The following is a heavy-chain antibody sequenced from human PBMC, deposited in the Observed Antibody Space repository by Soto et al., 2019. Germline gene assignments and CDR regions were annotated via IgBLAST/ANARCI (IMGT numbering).Heavy chain of an antibody. D-gene: IGHD3-9*01. CDR1: GGTFSSYT. J-gene: IGHJ6*02. CDR2: IIPILGIA. V-gene: IGHV1-69*04. CDR3: ARDNSDILTGYYKARRDYYYGMDV. Sequence: SVKVSCKASGGTFSSYTISWVRQAPGQGLEWMGRIIPILGIANYAQKFQGRVTITADKSTSTAYMELSSLRSEDTAVYYCARDNSDILTGYYKARRDYYYGMDVWGQGTTVTVSS.